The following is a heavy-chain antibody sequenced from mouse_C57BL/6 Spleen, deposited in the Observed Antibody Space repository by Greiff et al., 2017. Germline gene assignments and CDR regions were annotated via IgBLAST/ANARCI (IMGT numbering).Heavy chain of an antibody. Sequence: VQLQQPGAELVRPGSSVKLSCKASGYTFTSYWMDWVKQRPGQGLEWIGNIYPSDSETHYNPKFKDKATLTVDKSSSTAYMQLSSLTSEDSAVYYYARELRPYYFDDWDQGTTLTVSA. D-gene: IGHD3-2*02. CDR2: IYPSDSET. J-gene: IGHJ2*01. CDR3: ARELRPYYFDD. V-gene: IGHV1-61*01. CDR1: GYTFTSYW.